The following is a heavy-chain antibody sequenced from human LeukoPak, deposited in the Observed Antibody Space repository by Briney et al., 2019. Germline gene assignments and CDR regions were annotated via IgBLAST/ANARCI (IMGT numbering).Heavy chain of an antibody. V-gene: IGHV1-69*02. CDR1: GGTFSSYT. CDR2: IIPILGIA. D-gene: IGHD4-11*01. CDR3: ASVSTALPLPDYYGMDV. J-gene: IGHJ6*02. Sequence: GSSVKVSCKASGGTFSSYTISWVRQAPGQGLEWMGRIIPILGIANYAQKFQGRVTITADKSTSTAYKELSSLRSEDTAVYYCASVSTALPLPDYYGMDVWGQGTTVTVSS.